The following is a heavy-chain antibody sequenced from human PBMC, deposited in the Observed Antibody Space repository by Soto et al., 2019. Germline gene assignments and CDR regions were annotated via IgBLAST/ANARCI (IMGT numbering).Heavy chain of an antibody. V-gene: IGHV4-30-2*01. CDR2: IFHTGGT. CDR1: GGSISSGGHS. CDR3: ARGTFSYGPNLHYFDF. Sequence: QLQLQESGAGLVKPSQTLSLTCTVSGGSISSGGHSWSWIRQPPGQGLERIGFIFHTGGTYYTPSLQSRLSVSLDLSRNQFSLKLYSVTAADPAIYYCARGTFSYGPNLHYFDFWGQGSLVTVSS. J-gene: IGHJ4*02. D-gene: IGHD5-18*01.